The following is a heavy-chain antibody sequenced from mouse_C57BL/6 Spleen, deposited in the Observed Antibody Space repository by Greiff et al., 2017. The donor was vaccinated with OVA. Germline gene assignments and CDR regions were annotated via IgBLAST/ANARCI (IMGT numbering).Heavy chain of an antibody. V-gene: IGHV5-16*01. J-gene: IGHJ2*01. D-gene: IGHD4-1*01. CDR3: AREDNWDLDY. Sequence: EVNVVESEGGLVQPGSSMKLSCTASGFTFSDYYMAWVRQVPEKGLEWVANINYDGSSTYYLDSLKSRFIISRDNAKNILYLQMSSLKSEDTATYYCAREDNWDLDYWGQGTTLTVSS. CDR2: INYDGSST. CDR1: GFTFSDYY.